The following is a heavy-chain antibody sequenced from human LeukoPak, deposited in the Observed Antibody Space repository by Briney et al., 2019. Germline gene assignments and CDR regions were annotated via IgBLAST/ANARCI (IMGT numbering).Heavy chain of an antibody. Sequence: SETLSLTCTVSGYSISSGYYWGWIRQPPGKGLEWIASINHSGTTSHNPSLTSRVTISVDTSRNQFSLKLSSVTAADTAVYYCAREPGKVDYWGQGILVTVSS. V-gene: IGHV4-38-2*02. CDR1: GYSISSGYY. CDR3: AREPGKVDY. CDR2: INHSGTT. J-gene: IGHJ4*02. D-gene: IGHD1-14*01.